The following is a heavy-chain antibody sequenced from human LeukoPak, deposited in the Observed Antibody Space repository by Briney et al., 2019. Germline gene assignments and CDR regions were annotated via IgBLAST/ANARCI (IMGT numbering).Heavy chain of an antibody. J-gene: IGHJ4*02. CDR2: IYSDATNT. CDR3: ARRYTTGQFGNQLDY. V-gene: IGHV3-30*19. D-gene: IGHD4-11*01. Sequence: GGSLRLSCAASGFTFSSYGMHLVRQAPGEGLEWVAYIYSDATNTEYADSVKGRFTVSRDNSKNTLYLQMNSLRAEDTAVYYCARRYTTGQFGNQLDYWGQGTLVTVSS. CDR1: GFTFSSYG.